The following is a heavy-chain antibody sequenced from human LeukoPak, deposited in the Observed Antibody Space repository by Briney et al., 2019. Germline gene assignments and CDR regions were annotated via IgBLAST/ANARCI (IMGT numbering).Heavy chain of an antibody. CDR3: ARKAYYYDSSGYYHYFDY. CDR1: GGSISSYY. V-gene: IGHV4-59*01. D-gene: IGHD3-22*01. Sequence: SETLSLTCTVSGGSISSYYWSWIRQPPGKGLEWIGYIYYSGSTNYNPSLKSRVTISVDTSKNQFSLKLSSVTAADTAVYYCARKAYYYDSSGYYHYFDYWGHGTLVTVSS. J-gene: IGHJ4*01. CDR2: IYYSGST.